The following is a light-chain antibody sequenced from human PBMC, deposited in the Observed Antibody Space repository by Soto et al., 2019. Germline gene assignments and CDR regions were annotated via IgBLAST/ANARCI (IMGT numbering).Light chain of an antibody. Sequence: EFVLTQSPGTLSLSPGERATLSCRASQTVRNNYLAWYQQKPGQAPRLLIYDASSRATGIPDRFSGSGSGTEFTLTISGLQSDDFALFFCQHYYKWPLSFGGGTKVDIK. CDR1: QTVRNNY. V-gene: IGKV3-20*01. CDR3: QHYYKWPLS. J-gene: IGKJ4*01. CDR2: DAS.